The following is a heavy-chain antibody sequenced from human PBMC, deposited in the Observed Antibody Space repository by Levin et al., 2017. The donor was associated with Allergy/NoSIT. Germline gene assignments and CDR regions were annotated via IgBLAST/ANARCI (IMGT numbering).Heavy chain of an antibody. J-gene: IGHJ3*02. CDR1: GGSISSSSYY. CDR3: ARTTVTPPYATFDI. Sequence: NASETLSLTCPVSGGSISSSSYYWGWIRQPPGKGLEWIGNIYYSGSTYYNPSLKSRVTISVDTSKDQFSLKLSSVTAADTAVYFCARTTVTPPYATFDIWGQGTMVTVSS. V-gene: IGHV4-39*07. CDR2: IYYSGST. D-gene: IGHD4-17*01.